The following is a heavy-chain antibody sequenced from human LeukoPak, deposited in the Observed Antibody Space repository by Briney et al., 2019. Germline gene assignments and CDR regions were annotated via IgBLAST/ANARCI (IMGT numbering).Heavy chain of an antibody. D-gene: IGHD2-8*01. J-gene: IGHJ5*02. CDR1: GFTFSGYW. V-gene: IGHV3-7*01. CDR2: IEKDGSEK. CDR3: ARENGGGWIDP. Sequence: GGSLRLSCEASGFTFSGYWMHWVRQAPGRGLEWVANIEKDGSEKYYVDSVKGRFTISRDNAKSSLFLQMDSLRAEDTAVYYCARENGGGWIDPWGQGTLVTVSS.